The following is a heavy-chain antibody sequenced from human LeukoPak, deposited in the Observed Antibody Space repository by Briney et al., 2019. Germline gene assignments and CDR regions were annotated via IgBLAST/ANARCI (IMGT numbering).Heavy chain of an antibody. CDR2: TNHSGST. CDR1: GGSFSGYY. Sequence: SETLSLTCAVYGGSFSGYYWSWIRQPPGKGLEWIGETNHSGSTNYNPSLKSRVTISVDTSKNQFSLKLSSVTAADTAVYYCARFKGYDILTGYYYYFDYWGQGTLVTVSS. D-gene: IGHD3-9*01. J-gene: IGHJ4*02. V-gene: IGHV4-34*01. CDR3: ARFKGYDILTGYYYYFDY.